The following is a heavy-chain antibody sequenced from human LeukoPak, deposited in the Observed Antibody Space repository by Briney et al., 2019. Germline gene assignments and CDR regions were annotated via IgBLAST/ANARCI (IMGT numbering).Heavy chain of an antibody. CDR2: IYHSGST. D-gene: IGHD6-13*01. Sequence: SETLSLTCAVSGGSISSSNWWSWVRQPPGKGLEWIGEIYHSGSTNYNPSLKSRVTISVDKSKNQFSLKLSSVTAADTAVYYCARDFIAAAGRTPFDYWGQGTLVTVSS. CDR1: GGSISSSNW. J-gene: IGHJ4*02. CDR3: ARDFIAAAGRTPFDY. V-gene: IGHV4-4*02.